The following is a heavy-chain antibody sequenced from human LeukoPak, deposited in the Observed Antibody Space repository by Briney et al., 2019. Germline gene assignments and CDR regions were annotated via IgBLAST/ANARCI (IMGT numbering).Heavy chain of an antibody. Sequence: ASVKVSCKASGGTFSSYAISWVRQAPGQGLEWMGGIIPIFGTAKYAQKFQGRVTITADESTSTAYMELSSLRSEDTAVYYCARRLYDSSGSDYWGLGTLVTVSS. J-gene: IGHJ4*02. CDR2: IIPIFGTA. V-gene: IGHV1-69*13. CDR1: GGTFSSYA. D-gene: IGHD3-22*01. CDR3: ARRLYDSSGSDY.